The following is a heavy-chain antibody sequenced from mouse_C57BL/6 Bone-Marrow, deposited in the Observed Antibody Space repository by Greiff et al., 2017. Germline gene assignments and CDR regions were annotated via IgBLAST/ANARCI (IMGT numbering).Heavy chain of an antibody. J-gene: IGHJ2*01. Sequence: EVQRVESGGGLVKPGGSLKLSCAASGFTFSSYAMSWVRQTPEKRLEWVATISDGGSYTYYPDNVKGRFTISRDNAKNNLYLQMSHLKSEDTAMYYCARDDDYYFDYSGDGTTLSVSP. CDR1: GFTFSSYA. V-gene: IGHV5-4*01. CDR3: ARDDDYYFDY. D-gene: IGHD2-4*01. CDR2: ISDGGSYT.